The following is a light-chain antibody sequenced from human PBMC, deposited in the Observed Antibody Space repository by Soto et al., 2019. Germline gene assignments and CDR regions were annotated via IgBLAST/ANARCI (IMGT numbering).Light chain of an antibody. V-gene: IGKV1-5*01. CDR1: QRINVW. J-gene: IGKJ3*01. CDR2: DAS. CDR3: QQYNTYSLFT. Sequence: DIQMTQSPSTLSASVGDRVTITCRASQRINVWLAWYQQKPGKAPKLLIYDASSLESGVPSRFSGSGSGTEFTLSITSLQPDDIASYYCQQYNTYSLFTFGPGTKVDI.